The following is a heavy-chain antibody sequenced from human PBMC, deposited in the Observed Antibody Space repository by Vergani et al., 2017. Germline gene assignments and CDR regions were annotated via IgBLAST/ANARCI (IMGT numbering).Heavy chain of an antibody. Sequence: EVQLVESGGGLVQPGGSLRRSCASSGLPVSSNYMSWVRQAPGMGLEWVSVIYRGGSTYYADSVKGRFTISRDNSKNTLYLQMNSLRAEDTDVYYCARVPPPVVVVVAAKDDAFDIWGQGTMVTVSS. J-gene: IGHJ3*02. CDR3: ARVPPPVVVVVAAKDDAFDI. CDR2: IYRGGST. V-gene: IGHV3-66*01. CDR1: GLPVSSNY. D-gene: IGHD2-15*01.